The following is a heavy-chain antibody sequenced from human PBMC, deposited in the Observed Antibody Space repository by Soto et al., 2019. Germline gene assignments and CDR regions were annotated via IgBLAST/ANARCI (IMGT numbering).Heavy chain of an antibody. CDR1: GFTFDDYA. CDR3: AKVIVAAGTVRIVSGMDV. J-gene: IGHJ6*02. D-gene: IGHD6-19*01. CDR2: ISWNSGSI. V-gene: IGHV3-9*01. Sequence: PGRPRRLSCAASGFTFDDYAMHWVRQAPGKGLEWVSGISWNSGSIGYADSVKGRFTISRDNAKNSLYLQMNSLRAEDTALYYCAKVIVAAGTVRIVSGMDVWGQGTTVPVSS.